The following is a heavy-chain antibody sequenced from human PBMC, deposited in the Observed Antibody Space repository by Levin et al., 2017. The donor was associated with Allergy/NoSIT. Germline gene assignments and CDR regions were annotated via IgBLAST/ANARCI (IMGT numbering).Heavy chain of an antibody. D-gene: IGHD5-24*01. CDR3: ARDDFRRVLRDGYNYRAYYYGMDV. V-gene: IGHV3-30-3*01. CDR2: ISYDGSNK. J-gene: IGHJ6*02. Sequence: PGGSLRLSCAASGFTFSSYAMHWVRQAPGKGLEWVAVISYDGSNKYYADSVKGRFTISRDNSKNTLYLQMNSLRAEDTAVYYCARDDFRRVLRDGYNYRAYYYGMDVWGQGTTVTVSS. CDR1: GFTFSSYA.